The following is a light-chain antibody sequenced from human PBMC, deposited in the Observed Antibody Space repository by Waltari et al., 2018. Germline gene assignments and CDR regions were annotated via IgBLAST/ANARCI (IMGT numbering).Light chain of an antibody. Sequence: DIVMTQSPDSLAVSLGERATINCKSSQSVLYSSNNKNYLAWYQQKPEQPPKLLISWTSTRGSGVPDRFSGSGSVTDFTLTISTLQAEDVAVYYCQQYYISPWTFGQGTKVEIK. J-gene: IGKJ1*01. CDR1: QSVLYSSNNKNY. V-gene: IGKV4-1*01. CDR3: QQYYISPWT. CDR2: WTS.